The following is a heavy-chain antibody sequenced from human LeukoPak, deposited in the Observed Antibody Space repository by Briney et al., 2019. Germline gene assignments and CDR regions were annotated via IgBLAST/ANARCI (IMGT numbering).Heavy chain of an antibody. CDR2: INSDGSST. D-gene: IGHD3-16*01. Sequence: GGSLRLSCAASGFTFSSYWMHWVRHAPGKGLVWVSRINSDGSSTSYADSVKGRFTISRDNAKNTLYLQMNSLRAEDTAVYYCATIGRSYYDYLWGYFWGQGTMVTVSS. CDR1: GFTFSSYW. CDR3: ATIGRSYYDYLWGYF. J-gene: IGHJ3*01. V-gene: IGHV3-74*01.